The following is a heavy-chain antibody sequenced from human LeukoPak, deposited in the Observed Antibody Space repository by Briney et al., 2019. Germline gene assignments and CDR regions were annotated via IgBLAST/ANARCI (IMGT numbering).Heavy chain of an antibody. CDR3: ASPEGGYSYGYVY. D-gene: IGHD5-18*01. Sequence: SVKVSCKASGGTFSSYAISWVRQAPGQGLEWMGGYIPIFGTGNYAQKFQGIVTITADESTSTAYMELSSLRSEDTAVYYCASPEGGYSYGYVYWGQGTLVTVSS. CDR2: YIPIFGTG. J-gene: IGHJ4*02. V-gene: IGHV1-69*13. CDR1: GGTFSSYA.